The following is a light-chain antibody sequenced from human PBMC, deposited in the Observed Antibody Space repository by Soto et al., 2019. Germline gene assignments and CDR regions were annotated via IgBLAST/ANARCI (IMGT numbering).Light chain of an antibody. CDR2: SAS. Sequence: DIQMTRSPASLSVSVGDRVTITCLASQSINNYLNWYLQRPGQAPKLLIRSASTLQRGVPSRFSGSGSRTEFTLTIADLQPDDFGTYYCQQSLTMPITFGHGTRLEIK. CDR3: QQSLTMPIT. J-gene: IGKJ5*01. CDR1: QSINNY. V-gene: IGKV1-39*01.